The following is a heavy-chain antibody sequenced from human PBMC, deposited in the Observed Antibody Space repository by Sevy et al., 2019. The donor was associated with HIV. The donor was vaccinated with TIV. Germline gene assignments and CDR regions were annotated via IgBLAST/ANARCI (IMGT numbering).Heavy chain of an antibody. D-gene: IGHD4-4*01. CDR2: IIPIFGTA. CDR3: ARGIKRHDYSPSGYYYYYYGMDV. CDR1: GDTFSSYA. Sequence: ASVKVSCKASGDTFSSYAISWVRQAPGQGLEWMGGIIPIFGTANYAQKFQGRVTITADESTSTAYMELGSLGSEETAVYYSARGIKRHDYSPSGYYYYYYGMDVWGQGTTVTVSS. V-gene: IGHV1-69*13. J-gene: IGHJ6*02.